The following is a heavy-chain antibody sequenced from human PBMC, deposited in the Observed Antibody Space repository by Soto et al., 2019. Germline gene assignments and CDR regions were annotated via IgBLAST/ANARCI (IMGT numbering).Heavy chain of an antibody. J-gene: IGHJ5*02. CDR3: ASGRLEYSSSSAGLFLDP. V-gene: IGHV1-69*02. CDR1: GGTFSSYT. D-gene: IGHD6-6*01. Sequence: GASVKVSCKASGGTFSSYTISWVRQAPGQGLEWMGRIIPILGIANYAQKFQGRVTITADKSTSTAYMELSSLRSEDTAVYYCASGRLEYSSSSAGLFLDPWGKGTLVTVSS. CDR2: IIPILGIA.